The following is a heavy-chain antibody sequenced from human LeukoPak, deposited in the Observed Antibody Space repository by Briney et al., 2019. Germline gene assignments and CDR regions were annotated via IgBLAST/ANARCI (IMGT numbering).Heavy chain of an antibody. CDR3: ARDDRDGYNYFDY. CDR1: GYTFTGYY. Sequence: ASVKVSCKASGYTFTGYYMHWVRQAPGQGLEWMGWINPNSGGTNYAQKFQGRVTMTRDTSISTAYMELSRLRSDDTAVYYCARDDRDGYNYFDYWGQGTLVTVSS. D-gene: IGHD5-24*01. J-gene: IGHJ4*02. CDR2: INPNSGGT. V-gene: IGHV1-2*02.